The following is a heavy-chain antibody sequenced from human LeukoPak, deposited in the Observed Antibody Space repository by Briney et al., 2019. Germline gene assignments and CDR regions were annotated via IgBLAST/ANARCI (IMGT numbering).Heavy chain of an antibody. V-gene: IGHV4-34*01. CDR3: ARGRQEISMILVVMTGVSYYLDV. CDR1: GGSFSGYY. CDR2: INPSGST. D-gene: IGHD3-22*01. Sequence: SETLSLTCAAYGGSFSGYYWTWIRQSPGKGLDWIGEINPSGSTYYNPSLKSRLTISRDTSKNQFSLRLSSVTAADTAVYYCARGRQEISMILVVMTGVSYYLDVWGKGTTVTVS. J-gene: IGHJ6*03.